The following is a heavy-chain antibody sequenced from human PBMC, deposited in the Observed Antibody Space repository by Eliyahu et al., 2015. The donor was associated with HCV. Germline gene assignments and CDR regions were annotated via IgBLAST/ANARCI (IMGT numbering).Heavy chain of an antibody. Sequence: QLQLQESGPGLVKPSETLSLTCTVSGGSISSXSYYWGWIRXPPGKGLXWIGSIYYSGSTYYNPSLKSRVTIXVDTSKNQFSLKLSSVTAADTAVYYCARQIGGSGWYQVGYYYYGMDVWGQGTTVTVSS. V-gene: IGHV4-39*01. CDR3: ARQIGGSGWYQVGYYYYGMDV. D-gene: IGHD6-19*01. J-gene: IGHJ6*02. CDR2: IYYSGST. CDR1: GGSISSXSYY.